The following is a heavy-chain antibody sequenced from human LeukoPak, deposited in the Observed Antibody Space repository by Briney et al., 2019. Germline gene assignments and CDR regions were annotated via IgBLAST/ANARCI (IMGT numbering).Heavy chain of an antibody. D-gene: IGHD6-13*01. CDR1: GYTFTSYG. J-gene: IGHJ6*03. V-gene: IGHV1-69*05. Sequence: ASVKLSCRASGYTFTSYGISWVRQAPGQGLEWMGGIIPIFGTANYAQKFQGRVTITTDESTSTAYMELSSLRSEDTAVYYCARCPYLAAAHYYMDVWGKGTTVTVSS. CDR3: ARCPYLAAAHYYMDV. CDR2: IIPIFGTA.